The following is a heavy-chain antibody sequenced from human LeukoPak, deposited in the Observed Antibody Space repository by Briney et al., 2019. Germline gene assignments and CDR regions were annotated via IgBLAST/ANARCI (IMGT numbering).Heavy chain of an antibody. Sequence: GASVKVSCKASGYTFTGYYMHWVRQAPGQGLEWMGWINPNSGGTNYAQKFQGRVTMTRDTSISTAYMELSRLRSDDTAVYYCARDRWEDFWSGYYDYWGQGTLVTVSS. CDR1: GYTFTGYY. J-gene: IGHJ4*02. D-gene: IGHD3-3*01. V-gene: IGHV1-2*02. CDR3: ARDRWEDFWSGYYDY. CDR2: INPNSGGT.